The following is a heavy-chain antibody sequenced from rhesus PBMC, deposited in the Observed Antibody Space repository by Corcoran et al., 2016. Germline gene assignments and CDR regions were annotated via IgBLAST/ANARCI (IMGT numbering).Heavy chain of an antibody. J-gene: IGHJ6*01. CDR2: IAGSVGST. Sequence: QLQLQESGPGLVKPSETLPLTCAVSGGPISSNYWSGIRQPPGKGLEVIGRIAGSVGSTDYTPSLRSRVTISTDTSKNQFALKLSSVTAADTAVYYCARDRRDGSGCYVYWGQGVVVTVSS. D-gene: IGHD2-21*01. CDR3: ARDRRDGSGCYVY. V-gene: IGHV4-173*01. CDR1: GGPISSNY.